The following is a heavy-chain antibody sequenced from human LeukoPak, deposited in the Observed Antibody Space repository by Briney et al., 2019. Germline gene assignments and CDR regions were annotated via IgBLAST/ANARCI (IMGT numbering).Heavy chain of an antibody. J-gene: IGHJ2*01. Sequence: PSETLSLTCTVSGGSISSSSYYWGWIRQPPGKGLEWIGSIYYSGSTYYNPSLKSRVTISVDTSKNQFSLKLSSVTAADTAVYYCARGLTYYDILTGYYSNWYFDLWGRGTLVTVSS. V-gene: IGHV4-39*07. CDR3: ARGLTYYDILTGYYSNWYFDL. CDR1: GGSISSSSYY. D-gene: IGHD3-9*01. CDR2: IYYSGST.